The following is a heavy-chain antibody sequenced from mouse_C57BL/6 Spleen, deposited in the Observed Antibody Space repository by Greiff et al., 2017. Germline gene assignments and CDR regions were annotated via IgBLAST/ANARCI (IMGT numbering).Heavy chain of an antibody. CDR3: AREEVYDGYPLFAY. CDR1: GYTFTSYW. J-gene: IGHJ3*01. V-gene: IGHV1-55*01. D-gene: IGHD2-3*01. Sequence: VQLQQPGAELVKPGASVKMSCKASGYTFTSYWITWVKQRPGQGLEWIGDIYPGSGSTNYNEKFKSKATLTVDTSSSTAYMQLSSLTSEDSAVYYCAREEVYDGYPLFAYWGQGTLVTVAA. CDR2: IYPGSGST.